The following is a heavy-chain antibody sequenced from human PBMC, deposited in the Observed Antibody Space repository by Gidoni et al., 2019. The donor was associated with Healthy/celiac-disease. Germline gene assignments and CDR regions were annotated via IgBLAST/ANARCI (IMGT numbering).Heavy chain of an antibody. V-gene: IGHV3-9*01. CDR1: GFTFDAYA. CDR3: AKDIYSSSWYAFHLPLYDYYGMDV. CDR2: ISWNSGSI. D-gene: IGHD6-13*01. Sequence: EVQLVESGGGLVQPGRSLRLSFPASGFTFDAYAMHWFRQAPGKGLVGVSGISWNSGSIGYADSVKGRFTISRDNAKNSLYLQMNSLRAEDTALYYCAKDIYSSSWYAFHLPLYDYYGMDVWGQGTTVTVSS. J-gene: IGHJ6*02.